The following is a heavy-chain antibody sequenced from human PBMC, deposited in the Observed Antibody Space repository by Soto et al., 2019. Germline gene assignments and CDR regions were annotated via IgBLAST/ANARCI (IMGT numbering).Heavy chain of an antibody. D-gene: IGHD3-3*01. CDR1: GYSVTSYW. CDR2: IYPGDSDT. V-gene: IGHV5-51*01. Sequence: GESLKISCKGSGYSVTSYWIGLVRQMPGKGLEGMGIIYPGDSDTRYSPSSQGQATISADKSLSTAYLQWSSLKASDTAMYNCARRGDFWSGYYSTKDYYYYYGMDVWGQGTTVTVSS. CDR3: ARRGDFWSGYYSTKDYYYYYGMDV. J-gene: IGHJ6*02.